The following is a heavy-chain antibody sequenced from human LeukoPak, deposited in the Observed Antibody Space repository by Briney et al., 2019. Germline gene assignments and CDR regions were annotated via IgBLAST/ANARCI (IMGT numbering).Heavy chain of an antibody. CDR1: GYTFTGYY. J-gene: IGHJ4*02. Sequence: GASVKVSCKASGYTFTGYYMHWVRQAPGQGLEWMGWINPNSGGTNYAQKFQGRVTMTRDTSISTAYMELSRLRSDDTAVYYCARDEATVTTGFDYWGQGTLVTVSS. CDR3: ARDEATVTTGFDY. D-gene: IGHD4-17*01. CDR2: INPNSGGT. V-gene: IGHV1-2*02.